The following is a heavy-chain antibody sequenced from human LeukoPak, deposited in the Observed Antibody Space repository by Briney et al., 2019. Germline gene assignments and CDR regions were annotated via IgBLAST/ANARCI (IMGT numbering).Heavy chain of an antibody. Sequence: GGSLRLSCTASGFTFSDYALSWIRQAPGKGLEWVSAINHNSGTTYYATSVMGRFTISRDNSKNTVFLHMTSLRAEDTAVYYCTKFDYWGQGVLVTVSS. V-gene: IGHV3-23*01. CDR2: INHNSGTT. J-gene: IGHJ4*02. CDR1: GFTFSDYA. CDR3: TKFDY.